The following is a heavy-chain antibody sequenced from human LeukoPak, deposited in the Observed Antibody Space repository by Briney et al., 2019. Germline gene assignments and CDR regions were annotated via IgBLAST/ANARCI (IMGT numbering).Heavy chain of an antibody. V-gene: IGHV4-59*08. Sequence: KASETLSLTCTVSGGSISSYYWSWIRQPPGKGLEWIGYIYYSGSTNYNPSLKSRVTISVDTSKNQFSLKLSSVTAADTAVYYCARHGGAPTTAILYFDYWGQGTLVTVSS. CDR1: GGSISSYY. J-gene: IGHJ4*02. CDR2: IYYSGST. D-gene: IGHD5-18*01. CDR3: ARHGGAPTTAILYFDY.